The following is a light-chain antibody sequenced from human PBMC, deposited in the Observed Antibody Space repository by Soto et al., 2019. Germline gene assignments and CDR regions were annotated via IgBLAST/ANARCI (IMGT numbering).Light chain of an antibody. V-gene: IGLV2-14*03. CDR3: SSYTFSSTVL. Sequence: QSALTQPASVSGSPGQSITISCTGSSSDIGGYNYVSWYQQHPGKVPKLMIYDVSNRPSGVSNRFSGSKSGNTASLTISGIQAEDEADYYCSSYTFSSTVLFGGGTKLTVL. CDR1: SSDIGGYNY. J-gene: IGLJ2*01. CDR2: DVS.